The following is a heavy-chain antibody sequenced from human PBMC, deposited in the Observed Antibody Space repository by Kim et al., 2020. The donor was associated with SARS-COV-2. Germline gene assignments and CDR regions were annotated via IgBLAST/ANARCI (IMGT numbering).Heavy chain of an antibody. CDR2: MNPNSGNT. CDR3: ARGRGFLEWLLYSDGYNWFDP. Sequence: ASVKVSCKASGYTFTSYDINWVRQATGQGLEWMGWMNPNSGNTGYAQKFQGRVTMTRNTSISTAYMELSSLRSEDTAVYYCARGRGFLEWLLYSDGYNWFDPWGQGTLVTVSS. V-gene: IGHV1-8*01. J-gene: IGHJ5*02. D-gene: IGHD3-3*01. CDR1: GYTFTSYD.